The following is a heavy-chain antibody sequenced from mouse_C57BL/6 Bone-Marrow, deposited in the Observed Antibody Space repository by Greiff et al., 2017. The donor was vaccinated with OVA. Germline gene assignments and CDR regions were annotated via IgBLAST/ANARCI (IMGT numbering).Heavy chain of an antibody. J-gene: IGHJ4*01. Sequence: EVKLVESGGDLVKPGGSLKLSCAASGFTFSSYGMSWVRQTPDKRLEWVATISSGGSYTYYPDSVKGRFTISRDNAKNTLYLQMSSLKSEDTAMYYCARPLITTVVATYDAMDYWGQGTSVTVSS. D-gene: IGHD1-1*01. CDR2: ISSGGSYT. CDR3: ARPLITTVVATYDAMDY. V-gene: IGHV5-6*01. CDR1: GFTFSSYG.